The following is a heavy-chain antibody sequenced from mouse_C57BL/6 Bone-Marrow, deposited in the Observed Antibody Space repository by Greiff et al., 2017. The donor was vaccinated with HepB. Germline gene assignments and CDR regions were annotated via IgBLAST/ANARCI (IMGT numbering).Heavy chain of an antibody. J-gene: IGHJ4*01. D-gene: IGHD1-1*01. CDR2: IYPGSGST. CDR3: ARTATGDYAMDD. V-gene: IGHV1-55*01. CDR1: GYTFTSYW. Sequence: QVQLQQPGAELVKPGASVKMSKASGYTFTSYWITWVKQRPGQGLEWIGDIYPGSGSTNYNEKFKSKATLTVDTSSSTAYMQLSSLTSEDSAVYYCARTATGDYAMDDWGQGTSVTVSS.